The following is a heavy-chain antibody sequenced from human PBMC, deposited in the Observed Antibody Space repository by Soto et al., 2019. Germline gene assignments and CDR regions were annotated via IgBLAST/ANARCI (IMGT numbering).Heavy chain of an antibody. CDR2: IGASGTST. D-gene: IGHD6-13*01. J-gene: IGHJ4*02. Sequence: GGSLRLSCAASGFPFSSYAMRWVRQAPGKGLEWVSGIGASGTSTYYADSVKGRFTISRDNSKNTLYLQMSSLRAEDTAVYYCAKDLWYSNNWGQGTLVTVSS. CDR1: GFPFSSYA. V-gene: IGHV3-23*01. CDR3: AKDLWYSNN.